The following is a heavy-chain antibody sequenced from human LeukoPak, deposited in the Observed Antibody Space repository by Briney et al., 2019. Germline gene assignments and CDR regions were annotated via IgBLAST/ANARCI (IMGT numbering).Heavy chain of an antibody. D-gene: IGHD3-10*01. CDR3: AKVGKTENYYGSGRFSYYYYMDV. CDR1: GYTFTGYY. Sequence: ASVKVSCKASGYTFTGYYMHWVRQAPGQGLEWMGWINPNSGGTNYAQKFQGRVTMTRDTSISTAYMELNSLRAEDTAVYYCAKVGKTENYYGSGRFSYYYYMDVWGKGTTVTISS. V-gene: IGHV1-2*02. CDR2: INPNSGGT. J-gene: IGHJ6*03.